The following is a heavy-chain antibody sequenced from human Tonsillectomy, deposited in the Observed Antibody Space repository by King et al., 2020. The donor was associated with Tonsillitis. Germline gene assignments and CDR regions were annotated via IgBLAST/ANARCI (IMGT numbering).Heavy chain of an antibody. CDR2: IFSNDEK. CDR1: GFSLSNTRMG. J-gene: IGHJ5*02. Sequence: VTLKESGPVLVKPTETLTLTCTVSGFSLSNTRMGVSWIRQPPGKALEWLAHIFSNDEKSYSTSLKSRLTISKDTSKSQVVLSMTNVDPVDTATYYSAQTLPIFGVVANWFDPWGQGTLVAVSS. V-gene: IGHV2-26*01. D-gene: IGHD3-3*01. CDR3: AQTLPIFGVVANWFDP.